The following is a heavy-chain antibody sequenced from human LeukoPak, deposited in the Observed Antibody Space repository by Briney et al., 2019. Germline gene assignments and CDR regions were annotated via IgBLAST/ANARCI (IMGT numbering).Heavy chain of an antibody. CDR1: GYTFTSYY. CDR2: INPNSSDT. J-gene: IGHJ1*01. D-gene: IGHD6-19*01. V-gene: IGHV1-2*02. Sequence: ASVKVSCKASGYTFTSYYMHWVRQAPGQGLEWMGWINPNSSDTKYAQQFQGRVTMTRDTSINTAYMELSRLRSDDTAVYYCARVAVTGRGHFHYWGQGTLVTVSS. CDR3: ARVAVTGRGHFHY.